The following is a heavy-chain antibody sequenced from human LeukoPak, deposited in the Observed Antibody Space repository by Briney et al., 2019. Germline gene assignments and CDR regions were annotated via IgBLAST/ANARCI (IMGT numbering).Heavy chain of an antibody. V-gene: IGHV1-69*13. CDR3: ARFDVAAAAGGFDP. Sequence: SVKVSCKASGGTFSSYAISWVRQAPGQGLEWMGGIIPIFGTANYAQKFQGRVTITADESTSTAYMELSSLRSEDTAVYYCARFDVAAAAGGFDPWGQGTLVTVSS. CDR1: GGTFSSYA. D-gene: IGHD6-13*01. CDR2: IIPIFGTA. J-gene: IGHJ5*02.